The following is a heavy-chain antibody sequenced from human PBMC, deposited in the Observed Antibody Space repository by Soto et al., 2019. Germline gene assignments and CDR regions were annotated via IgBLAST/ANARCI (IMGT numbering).Heavy chain of an antibody. CDR3: AGSAGGVIVVVISDY. CDR1: GFTFGDYA. J-gene: IGHJ4*02. Sequence: EVQLVESGGGLVKPGRSLRLSCTASGFTFGDYAMSWFRQAPGKGLEWVGFIRSKAYGGTTEYAASVKGRFTISRDDSKGIVYLQMSSLRAEDAAVYYCAGSAGGVIVVVISDYWGQGTLVSVSS. V-gene: IGHV3-49*05. CDR2: IRSKAYGGTT. D-gene: IGHD3-22*01.